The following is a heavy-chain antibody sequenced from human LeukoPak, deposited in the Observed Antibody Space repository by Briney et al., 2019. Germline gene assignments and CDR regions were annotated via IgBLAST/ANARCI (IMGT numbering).Heavy chain of an antibody. D-gene: IGHD2-21*01. Sequence: PGGSLRLSCAASGFTFSSYGMSWVRQAPGKGLEWVSAISGSGGSTYYADSVKGRFTISRDNSKNTLYLQMNSLRAEDTAVYYCAKGGFRLKSGPEVDYWGQGTLVTVSS. CDR3: AKGGFRLKSGPEVDY. V-gene: IGHV3-23*01. J-gene: IGHJ4*02. CDR1: GFTFSSYG. CDR2: ISGSGGST.